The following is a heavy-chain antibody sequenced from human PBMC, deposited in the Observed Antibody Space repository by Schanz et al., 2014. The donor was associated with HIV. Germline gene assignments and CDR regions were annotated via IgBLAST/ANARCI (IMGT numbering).Heavy chain of an antibody. V-gene: IGHV3-23*04. Sequence: VQLVESGGGVVQPGRSLRLSCAASGFTFSDYAMSWVRQAPGKGLEWVSAIVSSGGDTYYADSVKGRFIISRDNSRNTLFLQMNSLRADDTAVYYCARDPEWAGSGYLDNWGQGTLVTVSS. CDR3: ARDPEWAGSGYLDN. CDR2: IVSSGGDT. D-gene: IGHD2-15*01. CDR1: GFTFSDYA. J-gene: IGHJ4*02.